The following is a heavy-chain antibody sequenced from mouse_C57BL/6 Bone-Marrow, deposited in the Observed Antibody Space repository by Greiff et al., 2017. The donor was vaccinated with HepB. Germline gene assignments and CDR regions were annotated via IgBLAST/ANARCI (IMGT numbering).Heavy chain of an antibody. CDR2: ISSGGSYT. D-gene: IGHD1-1*01. Sequence: VESGGDLVKPGGSLKLSCAASGFTFSSYGMSWVRQTPDKRLEWVATISSGGSYTYYPDSVKGRFTISRDNAKNTLYLQMSSLKSEDTAMYYCARHGSSPHWYFDVWGTGTTVTVSS. V-gene: IGHV5-6*01. J-gene: IGHJ1*03. CDR1: GFTFSSYG. CDR3: ARHGSSPHWYFDV.